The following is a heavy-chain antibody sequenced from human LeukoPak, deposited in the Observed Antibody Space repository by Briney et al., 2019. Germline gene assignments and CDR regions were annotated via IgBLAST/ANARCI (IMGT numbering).Heavy chain of an antibody. Sequence: SGGSLRLSCAASGFTFSTYAMSWVRQAPGKGLEWVSAISAGGTSTYYADSVRGRFTMSRDNSKNTLYLQMNSLRAEDTALYYCAKVVGKDYWGQGTLVAVSS. J-gene: IGHJ4*02. CDR1: GFTFSTYA. CDR3: AKVVGKDY. V-gene: IGHV3-23*01. CDR2: ISAGGTST.